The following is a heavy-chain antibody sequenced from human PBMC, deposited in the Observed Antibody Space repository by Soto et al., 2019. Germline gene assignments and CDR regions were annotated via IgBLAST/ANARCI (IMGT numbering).Heavy chain of an antibody. V-gene: IGHV4-34*01. Sequence: SETLSVTCAVYGRSFSGYYWSWIRQPPGKGLEWIGEINHSGSTNYNPSLKSRVTISVDTSKNQFSLKLSSVTAADTAVYYCARGPGITIFGVVINAFDIWGQGTMVTVSS. CDR1: GRSFSGYY. CDR3: ARGPGITIFGVVINAFDI. J-gene: IGHJ3*02. D-gene: IGHD3-3*01. CDR2: INHSGST.